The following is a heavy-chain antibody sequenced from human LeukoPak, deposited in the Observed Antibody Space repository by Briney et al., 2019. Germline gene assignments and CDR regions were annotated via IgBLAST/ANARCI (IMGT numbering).Heavy chain of an antibody. Sequence: SQTLSLTCAISGDSVSSNSAAWNWIRQSPSRGLEWLGRTYYRSKWYNDYAVSVKSRITINPDTYRNQFSLQLNSVTPEDTAVYYCARVPRTEDPAAIRQNWFDPWGQGTLVTVSS. V-gene: IGHV6-1*01. J-gene: IGHJ5*02. D-gene: IGHD2-2*01. CDR1: GDSVSSNSAA. CDR3: ARVPRTEDPAAIRQNWFDP. CDR2: TYYRSKWYN.